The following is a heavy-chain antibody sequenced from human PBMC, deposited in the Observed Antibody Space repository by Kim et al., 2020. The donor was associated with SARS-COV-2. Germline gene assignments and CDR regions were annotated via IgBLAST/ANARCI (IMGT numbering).Heavy chain of an antibody. D-gene: IGHD2-2*01. V-gene: IGHV3-23*01. CDR3: ARSSGYQLLSHFAN. Sequence: GGSLRLSCAASGFTFSRNVMSWARQAPGKGLEWVASISGRGGSTYYADPVKGRFAISRDNSQSALYLQMNSLRADDSALYYCARSSGYQLLSHFANWGLGTLVTVPS. CDR2: ISGRGGST. CDR1: GFTFSRNV. J-gene: IGHJ4*02.